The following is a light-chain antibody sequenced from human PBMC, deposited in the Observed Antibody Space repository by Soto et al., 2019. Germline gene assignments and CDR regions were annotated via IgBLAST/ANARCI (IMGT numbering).Light chain of an antibody. V-gene: IGLV2-14*01. CDR3: SSYISSFSHV. Sequence: QSALTQPASVSGSPGQSITISCTGTSSDVGNYAYVSWYQQHPGKAPKLMIFEVSDRPSGVSDRFSGSNSGNTASLTISVLQADDEADDYCSSYISSFSHVFGTGTKLTVL. CDR1: SSDVGNYAY. CDR2: EVS. J-gene: IGLJ1*01.